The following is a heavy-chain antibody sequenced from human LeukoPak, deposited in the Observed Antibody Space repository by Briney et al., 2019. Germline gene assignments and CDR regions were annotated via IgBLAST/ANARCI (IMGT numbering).Heavy chain of an antibody. D-gene: IGHD2-2*01. CDR1: GFTFSSYS. Sequence: GGSLRLSCAASGFTFSSYSMNWVRQAPGKGLEWVSSISSSSSYIYYADSVKGRFTISRDNAKNSLYLQMNSLRAEDTAVYYCAKSVVPAAIGVDYWGQGTLVTVSS. V-gene: IGHV3-21*01. CDR3: AKSVVPAAIGVDY. CDR2: ISSSSSYI. J-gene: IGHJ4*02.